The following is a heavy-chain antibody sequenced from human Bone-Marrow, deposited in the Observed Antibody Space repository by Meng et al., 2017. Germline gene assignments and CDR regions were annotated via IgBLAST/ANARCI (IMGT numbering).Heavy chain of an antibody. Sequence: GESLKSSCAASGFTFSSYAMSWVRQAPGKGLEWVSAISGSGGSTYYADSVKGRFTISRDNSKNTLYLQMNSLRAEDTAVYYCAKDSGIAAAGNGVDYWGQGTLVTVSS. V-gene: IGHV3-23*01. CDR1: GFTFSSYA. J-gene: IGHJ4*02. CDR2: ISGSGGST. D-gene: IGHD6-13*01. CDR3: AKDSGIAAAGNGVDY.